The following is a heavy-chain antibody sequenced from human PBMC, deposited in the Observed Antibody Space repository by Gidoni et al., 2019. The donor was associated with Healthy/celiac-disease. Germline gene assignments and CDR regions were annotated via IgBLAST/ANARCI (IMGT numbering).Heavy chain of an antibody. J-gene: IGHJ2*01. CDR1: GGSIRSSNW. V-gene: IGHV4-4*02. CDR2: IYHSGRT. D-gene: IGHD1-1*01. Sequence: QVQLPESGPGLVKPSGTLSLTCAVSGGSIRSSNWWTWVRQPPGKGLEWIGEIYHSGRTNYNPSLKRRVTISVDKSKNQFSLKLSSVTAADTAVYYCARSPVIYWRYFDLWGRGTLVTVSS. CDR3: ARSPVIYWRYFDL.